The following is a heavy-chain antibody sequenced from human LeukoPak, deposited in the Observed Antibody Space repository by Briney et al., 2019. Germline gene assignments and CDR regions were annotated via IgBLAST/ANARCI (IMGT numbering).Heavy chain of an antibody. CDR2: MNQDASAI. CDR3: ARTVPGYPDDYFDY. J-gene: IGHJ4*02. D-gene: IGHD6-19*01. Sequence: PGGSLRLSCAAPGFTSSRHWMSWVRQAPGKGLERVAHMNQDASAIYSVGSVKGRFTISRDNDKNSLYLQMNGLTVADTAVYYCARTVPGYPDDYFDYWGQGTLVTVSS. CDR1: GFTSSRHW. V-gene: IGHV3-7*01.